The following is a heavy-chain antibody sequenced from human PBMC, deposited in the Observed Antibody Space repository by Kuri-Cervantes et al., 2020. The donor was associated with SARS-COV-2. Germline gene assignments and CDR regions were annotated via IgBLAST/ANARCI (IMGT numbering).Heavy chain of an antibody. D-gene: IGHD2-2*02. V-gene: IGHV3-48*01. J-gene: IGHJ4*02. Sequence: GGSLRLSCAASGFTFSSYSMNWVRQAPGKGLEWVSYISSSSSTIYYADSVKGRFTISRDNAKNSLYLQMNSLRAEDTAVYHCARNRYCSSTSCYMEFSFWGQGTLVTVSS. CDR1: GFTFSSYS. CDR3: ARNRYCSSTSCYMEFSF. CDR2: ISSSSSTI.